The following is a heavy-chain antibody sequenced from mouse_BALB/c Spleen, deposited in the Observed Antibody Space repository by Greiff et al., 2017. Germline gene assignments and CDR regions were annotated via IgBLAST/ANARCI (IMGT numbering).Heavy chain of an antibody. Sequence: EVNVVESGGGLVKPGGSLKLSCAASGFTFSSYAMSWVRQTPEKRLEWVASISSGGSTYYPDSVKGRFTISRDNARNILYLQMSSLRSEDTAMYYCARRGYDYSWFAYWGQGTLVTVSA. CDR2: ISSGGST. D-gene: IGHD2-4*01. CDR1: GFTFSSYA. V-gene: IGHV5-6-5*01. CDR3: ARRGYDYSWFAY. J-gene: IGHJ3*01.